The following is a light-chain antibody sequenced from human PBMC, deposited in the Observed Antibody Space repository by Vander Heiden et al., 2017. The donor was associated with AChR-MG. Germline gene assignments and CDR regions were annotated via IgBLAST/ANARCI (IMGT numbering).Light chain of an antibody. CDR3: AVWDDSRSGPGV. V-gene: IGLV1-47*01. Sequence: QSVLTQPPSASGTPGQRVTISCSGNTSNIEYSYEYWYQQFPGTAPKLLIDRNDQRPSGVPDRFSGSKSGTSASLAISGLRSEDEAEYYCAVWDDSRSGPGVFGTGTKVTVL. J-gene: IGLJ1*01. CDR2: RND. CDR1: TSNIEYSY.